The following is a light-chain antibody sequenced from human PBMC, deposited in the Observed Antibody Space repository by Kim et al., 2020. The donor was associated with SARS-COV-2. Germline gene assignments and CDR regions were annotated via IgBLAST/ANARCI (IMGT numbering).Light chain of an antibody. V-gene: IGLV3-1*01. CDR1: KLGDKY. CDR2: QDS. CDR3: QAWDSSICWV. Sequence: VSPGQTASITCSGDKLGDKYACWYQQKPGQSPVLVIYQDSKRPSGIPERFSGSNSGNTATLTISGTQAMDEADYYCQAWDSSICWVFGGGTQLTVL. J-gene: IGLJ3*02.